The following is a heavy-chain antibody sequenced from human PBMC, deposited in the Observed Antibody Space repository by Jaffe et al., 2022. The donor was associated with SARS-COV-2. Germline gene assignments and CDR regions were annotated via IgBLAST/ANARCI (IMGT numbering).Heavy chain of an antibody. V-gene: IGHV1-18*01. D-gene: IGHD3-10*01. J-gene: IGHJ6*03. Sequence: QVQLVQSGAEVREPGASVRVSCKASGYTFSTYGIIWVRQAPGQGLEWMGWISAYNGNTNYAQRLQGRVTMTTDTSTSTAYMDLRSLRSDDTAVYYCARVDASGSYYGYSYYYYYMDVWGKGTTVTVSS. CDR3: ARVDASGSYYGYSYYYYYMDV. CDR1: GYTFSTYG. CDR2: ISAYNGNT.